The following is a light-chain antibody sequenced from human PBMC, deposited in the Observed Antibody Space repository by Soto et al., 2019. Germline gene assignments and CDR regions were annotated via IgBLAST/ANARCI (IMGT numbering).Light chain of an antibody. J-gene: IGLJ1*01. CDR3: SSYLSSSTPYV. Sequence: QSVLTQPASVSGSPGQSVTISCTGTSSDIGGYNFVSWYQHHPGKAPRLMIFGVSDRPSGVSDRFSGSKSGNTASLTISGLQAEDEADYYCSSYLSSSTPYVFGTGTKVTVL. CDR1: SSDIGGYNF. CDR2: GVS. V-gene: IGLV2-14*03.